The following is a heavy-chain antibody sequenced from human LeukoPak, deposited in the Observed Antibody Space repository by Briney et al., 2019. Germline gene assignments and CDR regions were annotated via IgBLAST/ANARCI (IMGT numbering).Heavy chain of an antibody. CDR1: GGSFSGYY. J-gene: IGHJ4*02. D-gene: IGHD5-18*01. CDR2: INHSGST. CDR3: ARFKDTAMVEYYFDY. V-gene: IGHV4-34*01. Sequence: PSGTLSLTCAVYGGSFSGYYWSWIRQPPGKGLEWIGEINHSGSTNYNPSLKSRVTISVDTSKNQFSLKLSSVTAADTAVYYCARFKDTAMVEYYFDYWGQGTLVTVSS.